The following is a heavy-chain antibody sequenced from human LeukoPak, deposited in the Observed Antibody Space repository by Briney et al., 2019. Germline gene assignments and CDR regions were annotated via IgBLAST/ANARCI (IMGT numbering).Heavy chain of an antibody. Sequence: GGSLRLSCAASGFPFSDYYMSWVRQAPGKGLEWVSGISESGGSTYYADSVKGRFTSSRDNSKNTLYLQMNNLRAEDTAAYYCAKGSFWGQGTLVTVSS. CDR1: GFPFSDYY. CDR3: AKGSF. J-gene: IGHJ4*02. D-gene: IGHD3-10*01. V-gene: IGHV3-23*01. CDR2: ISESGGST.